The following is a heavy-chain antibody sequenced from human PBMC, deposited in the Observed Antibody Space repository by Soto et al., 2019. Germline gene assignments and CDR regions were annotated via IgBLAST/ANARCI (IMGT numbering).Heavy chain of an antibody. V-gene: IGHV4-34*01. D-gene: IGHD6-19*01. J-gene: IGHJ4*02. CDR1: GGSFSGYY. CDR2: INHSGST. Sequence: SETLSLTCAVYGGSFSGYYWSWIRQPPGKGLEWIGEINHSGSTNYNPSLRSRVTISVDTSKNQFSLKLSSVTAADTAVYYCARGGFRYSSGWYTYWGQGTLVTVSS. CDR3: ARGGFRYSSGWYTY.